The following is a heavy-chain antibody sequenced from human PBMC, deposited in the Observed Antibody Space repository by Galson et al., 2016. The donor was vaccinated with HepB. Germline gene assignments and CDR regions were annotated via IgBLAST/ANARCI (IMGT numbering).Heavy chain of an antibody. D-gene: IGHD7-27*01. CDR1: GFTFSNYA. Sequence: SLRLSCAASGFTFSNYAMNWVRQAPGKGLEWVSAISGNARDTYFADSVKGRFTISRDNSQNTIYLQMNSLRAEDTAVYYCARAEANWDGGGDNYFDSWGQGILVTVSS. CDR3: ARAEANWDGGGDNYFDS. J-gene: IGHJ5*01. CDR2: ISGNARDT. V-gene: IGHV3-23*01.